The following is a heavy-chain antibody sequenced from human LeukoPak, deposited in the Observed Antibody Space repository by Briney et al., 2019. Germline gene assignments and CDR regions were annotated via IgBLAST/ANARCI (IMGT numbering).Heavy chain of an antibody. Sequence: KPSETLSLTCTVSGGSISSYYWSWIRQPPGKGVEWIGYIYYSGSTNYNPSLKSRVTISVDTSKNQFSLKLSSVTAADTAVYYCARVGQLLWFGELSLAFDIWGQGTMVTVSS. J-gene: IGHJ3*02. CDR1: GGSISSYY. CDR2: IYYSGST. CDR3: ARVGQLLWFGELSLAFDI. V-gene: IGHV4-59*01. D-gene: IGHD3-10*01.